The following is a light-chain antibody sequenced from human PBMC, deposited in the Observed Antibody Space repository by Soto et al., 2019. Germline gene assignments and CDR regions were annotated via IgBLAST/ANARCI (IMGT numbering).Light chain of an antibody. V-gene: IGKV3-15*01. CDR3: QQYHNWPPWA. CDR2: DAS. J-gene: IGKJ1*01. Sequence: EIGMTQSPATLSVSPGERATLSCRASQSVSINLAWYQQKPGQAPRLLIYDASTRATGIPARFSGSGSGTEFTLTITSLQSEDFAVYYCQQYHNWPPWAFGQGTKVDIK. CDR1: QSVSIN.